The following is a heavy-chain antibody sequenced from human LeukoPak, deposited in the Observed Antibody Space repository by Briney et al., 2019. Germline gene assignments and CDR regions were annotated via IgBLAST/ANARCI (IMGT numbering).Heavy chain of an antibody. Sequence: GGSLRLSCAASGFTFSSYSMNWVRQAPGKGPEWVSFISGGSSYIYFADSVKGRFTISRDNAKKSLYLQMNSLRVEDTAVYYCARDTWTTVTHIFDYWGQGTLVTVSS. CDR1: GFTFSSYS. J-gene: IGHJ4*02. D-gene: IGHD4-17*01. V-gene: IGHV3-21*01. CDR3: ARDTWTTVTHIFDY. CDR2: ISGGSSYI.